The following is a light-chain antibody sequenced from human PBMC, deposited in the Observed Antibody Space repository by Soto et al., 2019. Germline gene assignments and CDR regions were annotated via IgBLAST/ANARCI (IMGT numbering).Light chain of an antibody. V-gene: IGKV3-15*01. J-gene: IGKJ5*01. CDR3: QQYNNWPPIT. CDR2: GAS. Sequence: EIVMTQSPATLSVSPGERATLSCRASQSVSSKLAWYQQQPGQAPRLLIYGASTRATGILVRFSGSGSGTEFALTISRLQSDDVAVYYCQQYNNWPPITFGHGKRLEIK. CDR1: QSVSSK.